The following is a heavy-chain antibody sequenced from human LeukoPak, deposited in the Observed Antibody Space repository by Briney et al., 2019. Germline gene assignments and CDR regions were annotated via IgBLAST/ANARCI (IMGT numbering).Heavy chain of an antibody. D-gene: IGHD1-1*01. CDR3: ARGNGDYFDY. CDR1: GGTFSSYA. J-gene: IGHJ4*02. Sequence: ASVKVSCKASGGTFSSYAISWVRQAPGQGLEWMGGIIPFFGARHYAQKFQGRVTITADESTSTAYMELSSLRSEDTAVYYCARGNGDYFDYWGQGTLVTVSS. CDR2: IIPFFGAR. V-gene: IGHV1-69*13.